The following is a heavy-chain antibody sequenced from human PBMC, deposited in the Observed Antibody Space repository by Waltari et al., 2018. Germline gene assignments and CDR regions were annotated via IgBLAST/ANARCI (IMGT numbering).Heavy chain of an antibody. V-gene: IGHV4-39*07. Sequence: QLQLQESGPGLVKPSETLSLTCTVPGGSSSSSRYYCGWIRQPPGKGLEWIGSIYYSGSTYYNPSLKSRVTISVDTSKNQFSLKLSSVTAADTAVYYCATQLSSAKGAFDIWGQGTMVTVSS. J-gene: IGHJ3*02. CDR3: ATQLSSAKGAFDI. CDR2: IYYSGST. D-gene: IGHD1-1*01. CDR1: GGSSSSSRYY.